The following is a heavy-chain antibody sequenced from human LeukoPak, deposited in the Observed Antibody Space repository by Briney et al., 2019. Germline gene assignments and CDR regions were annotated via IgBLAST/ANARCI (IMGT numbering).Heavy chain of an antibody. CDR3: AQSPFGENYYMDV. D-gene: IGHD3-10*01. Sequence: GGSLRLSCAASGFTFSSYWMHWVRQAPGKGLVWVSRINSDGSSTTYADSVKGRFTLSRDNAKNTLYLQMNSLRAEDTAVYYCAQSPFGENYYMDVWGKGTTVTVSS. CDR2: INSDGSST. CDR1: GFTFSSYW. J-gene: IGHJ6*03. V-gene: IGHV3-74*01.